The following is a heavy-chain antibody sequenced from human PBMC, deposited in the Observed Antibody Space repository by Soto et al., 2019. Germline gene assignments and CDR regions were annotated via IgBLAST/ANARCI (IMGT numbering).Heavy chain of an antibody. D-gene: IGHD7-27*01. J-gene: IGHJ5*02. CDR3: ARVTPLNWGYNWFDP. CDR1: GGTFSSYA. V-gene: IGHV1-69*01. Sequence: QVQLVQSGAEVKKPGSSVNVSCTASGGTFSSYAISWVRQAPGQGLEWMGGIIPIFGTANYAQKFQGRVTITADESTSTAYMELSSLRSEDTAVYYCARVTPLNWGYNWFDPWGQGTLVTVSS. CDR2: IIPIFGTA.